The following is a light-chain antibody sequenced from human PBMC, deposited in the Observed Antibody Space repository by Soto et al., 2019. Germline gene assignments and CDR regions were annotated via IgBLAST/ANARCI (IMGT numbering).Light chain of an antibody. Sequence: QSVLTQPASVSGSPGQSITISCTGTSSDVGGYNYVYWYHQHPGKAPKLIIYYVSNRPSGVSIRFSSCKYGNTASLTITGLQAEDDADYYCSSYTSSSPLGVFGGGTQLTVL. J-gene: IGLJ2*01. CDR2: YVS. CDR1: SSDVGGYNY. V-gene: IGLV2-14*01. CDR3: SSYTSSSPLGV.